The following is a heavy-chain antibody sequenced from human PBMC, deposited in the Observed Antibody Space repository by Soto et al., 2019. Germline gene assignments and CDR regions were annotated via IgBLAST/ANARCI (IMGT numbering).Heavy chain of an antibody. D-gene: IGHD2-2*01. CDR3: ARAVVGYCISTSCYDGDYYYGMDV. J-gene: IGHJ6*02. CDR1: GYTFTGYY. Sequence: GASVKVSCKASGYTFTGYYMHWVRQAPGQGLEWMGWINPNSGGTNYAQKFQGWVTMTRDTSISTAYMELSRLRSDDTAVYYCARAVVGYCISTSCYDGDYYYGMDVWGQGTTVTVSS. CDR2: INPNSGGT. V-gene: IGHV1-2*04.